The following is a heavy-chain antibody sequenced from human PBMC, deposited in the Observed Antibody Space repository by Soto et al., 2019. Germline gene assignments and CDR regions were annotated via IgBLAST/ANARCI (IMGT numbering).Heavy chain of an antibody. CDR2: ISHDGSNT. Sequence: GGSLRLSCVVSGFTFSSYAMQWVRQAPGKVLEWVAVISHDGSNTYNADSVKGRFTISRDKSKNTLYLQMNGLRAEDTAVYYCARSAYYDILTGYYLSHWGQGTLVTVS. J-gene: IGHJ4*02. D-gene: IGHD3-9*01. CDR3: ARSAYYDILTGYYLSH. V-gene: IGHV3-30-3*01. CDR1: GFTFSSYA.